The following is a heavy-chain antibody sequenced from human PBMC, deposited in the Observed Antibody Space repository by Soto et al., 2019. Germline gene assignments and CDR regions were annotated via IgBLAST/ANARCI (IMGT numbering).Heavy chain of an antibody. D-gene: IGHD3-3*01. CDR3: ARVPLGDFWSVPYENYYYYYMDV. CDR2: IYYSGST. Sequence: PSETLSLTCTVSGGSISSYYWSWIRQPPGKGLEWIGYIYYSGSTNYNPSLKSRVTISVDTSKNQFSLKLSSVTAADTAVYYCARVPLGDFWSVPYENYYYYYMDVWGKGTTVTVSS. V-gene: IGHV4-59*01. CDR1: GGSISSYY. J-gene: IGHJ6*03.